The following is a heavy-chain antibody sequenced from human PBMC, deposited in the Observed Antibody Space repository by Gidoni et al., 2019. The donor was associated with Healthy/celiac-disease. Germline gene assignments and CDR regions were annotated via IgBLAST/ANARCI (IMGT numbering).Heavy chain of an antibody. CDR3: ASRPGYYYDSRGYFDY. CDR1: GGSISSSSYY. D-gene: IGHD3-22*01. CDR2: IYYSGST. Sequence: QLQLQVSGPGLVKPSETLSLTCTVSGGSISSSSYYWGWIRQPPGKGLEWIGSIYYSGSTYYNPSLKSRVTISVDTSKNQFSLKLSSVTAADTAVYYCASRPGYYYDSRGYFDYWGQGTLVTVSS. V-gene: IGHV4-39*01. J-gene: IGHJ4*02.